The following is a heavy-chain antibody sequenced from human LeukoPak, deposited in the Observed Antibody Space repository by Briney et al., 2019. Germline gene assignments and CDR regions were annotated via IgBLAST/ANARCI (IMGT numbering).Heavy chain of an antibody. CDR3: AKDKNIVVVPAAMGTFDY. CDR2: ISGSGGST. J-gene: IGHJ4*02. D-gene: IGHD2-2*01. Sequence: PGGSLRLSCAASGFTFSSYAMSWVRQAPGKGLEWVSAISGSGGSTYYADSAKGRFTISRDNSKNTLYLQMNSLRAEDTAVYYCAKDKNIVVVPAAMGTFDYWGQGTLVTVSS. V-gene: IGHV3-23*01. CDR1: GFTFSSYA.